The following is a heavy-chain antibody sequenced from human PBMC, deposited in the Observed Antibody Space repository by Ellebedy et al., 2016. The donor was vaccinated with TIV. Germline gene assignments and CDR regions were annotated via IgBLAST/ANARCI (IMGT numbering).Heavy chain of an antibody. D-gene: IGHD6-19*01. V-gene: IGHV3-53*01. J-gene: IGHJ3*01. CDR3: ARDGWSGWPYKAFDL. Sequence: GTTYYADSVKGRFTISRDNSKNTLYLQMNSLRAEDTAVYYCARDGWSGWPYKAFDLWGQGTMVTVSS. CDR2: GTT.